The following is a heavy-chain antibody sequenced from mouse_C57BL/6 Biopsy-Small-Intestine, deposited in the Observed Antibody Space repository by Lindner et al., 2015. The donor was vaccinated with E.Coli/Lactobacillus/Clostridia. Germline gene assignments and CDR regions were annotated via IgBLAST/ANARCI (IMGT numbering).Heavy chain of an antibody. CDR1: GYTFTSYV. J-gene: IGHJ2*01. CDR3: ARKGYGGALDY. V-gene: IGHV1-14*01. D-gene: IGHD2-2*01. Sequence: VQLQESGPELVKPGASVKMSCEASGYTFTSYVMHWVRQKPGQGLDWIGYIYPYNDGTKSNEKFKGKATLTSDKSSNTSYMELSSLTSEDSAVYYCARKGYGGALDYWGHGTTLTVSS. CDR2: IYPYNDGT.